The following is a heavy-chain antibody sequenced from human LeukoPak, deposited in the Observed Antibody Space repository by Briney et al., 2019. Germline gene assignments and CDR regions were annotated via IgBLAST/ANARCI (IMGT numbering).Heavy chain of an antibody. CDR2: IIPIFGTA. J-gene: IGHJ6*02. V-gene: IGHV1-69*13. CDR1: GGTFISYA. Sequence: ASVKVSCKASGGTFISYAISWVRQAPGQGLEWMGGIIPIFGTANYAQKFQGRVTITADESTSTAYMELSSLRSEDTAVYYCAKNYYGSGSIPYYGMDVWGQGTTVTVSS. CDR3: AKNYYGSGSIPYYGMDV. D-gene: IGHD3-10*01.